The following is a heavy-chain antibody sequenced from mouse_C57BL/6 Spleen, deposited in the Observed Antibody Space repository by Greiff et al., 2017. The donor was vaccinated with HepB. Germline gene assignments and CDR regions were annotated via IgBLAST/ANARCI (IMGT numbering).Heavy chain of an antibody. CDR3: ARSGYVYAMDY. CDR2: IYPRSGNT. CDR1: GYTFTSYG. Sequence: QVQLKESGAELARPGASVKLSCKASGYTFTSYGISWVKQRTGQGLEWIGEIYPRSGNTYYNEKFKGKATLTADKSSSTAYMELRSLTSEDSAVYFCARSGYVYAMDYWGQGTSVTVSS. J-gene: IGHJ4*01. D-gene: IGHD2-2*01. V-gene: IGHV1-81*01.